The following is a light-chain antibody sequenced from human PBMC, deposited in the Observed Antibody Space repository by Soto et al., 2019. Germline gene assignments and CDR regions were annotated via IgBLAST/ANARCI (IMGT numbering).Light chain of an antibody. CDR3: SSYTTSDSII. J-gene: IGLJ2*01. CDR2: DVN. CDR1: SSYIGTYRY. Sequence: QSALTQPASVAGSPGQSLAITCTGTSSYIGTYRYISWYQQHPGKAPRLLLFDVNRRPSGVSDRFSGDKSGSTASLTISGLQAEDEADYYCSSYTTSDSIIFGGGTKLTVL. V-gene: IGLV2-14*03.